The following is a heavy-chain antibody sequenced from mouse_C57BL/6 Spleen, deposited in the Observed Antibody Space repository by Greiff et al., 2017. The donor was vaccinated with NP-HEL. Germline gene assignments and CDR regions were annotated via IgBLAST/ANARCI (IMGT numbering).Heavy chain of an antibody. CDR1: GYTFTSYW. V-gene: IGHV1-69*01. CDR3: ARAYDGYYGFDY. D-gene: IGHD2-3*01. J-gene: IGHJ2*01. CDR2: IDPSDSYT. Sequence: QVQLQQPGAELVMPGASVKLSCKASGYTFTSYWMHWVKQRPGQGLEWIGEIDPSDSYTNYNQKFKGKSTFTVDKSSSTAYMQLSSLTSEDSAVYYCARAYDGYYGFDYWGQGTTLTVSS.